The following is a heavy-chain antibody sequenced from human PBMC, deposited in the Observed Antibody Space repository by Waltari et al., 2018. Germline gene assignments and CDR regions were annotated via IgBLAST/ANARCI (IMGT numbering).Heavy chain of an antibody. Sequence: QVQLQQWGAGRVKPSETLSLTCAVYGGSFSGFYWSWIRQSPGKGLEWIGEINHSGSTNCNPALKRRVTIALETSRNQFSLKLSSVTAAETAVYYCARADRGPRYTSGSSATPDWGPWGQGTLVTVSS. CDR3: ARADRGPRYTSGSSATPDWGP. D-gene: IGHD1-26*01. J-gene: IGHJ5*02. V-gene: IGHV4-34*01. CDR2: INHSGST. CDR1: GGSFSGFY.